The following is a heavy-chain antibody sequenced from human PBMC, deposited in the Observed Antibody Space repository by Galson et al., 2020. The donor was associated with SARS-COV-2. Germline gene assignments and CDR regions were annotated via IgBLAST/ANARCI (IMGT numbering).Heavy chain of an antibody. Sequence: TGGSLRLSCEASGFTLSTYGMDWVRQAPGKGLEWVAVIWYDGSNKYYADSVKGRFTISRDNSKNTLYLQMNSLRAEDTAVYYCARGSSSHAFDIWGQGTLVTVSS. CDR3: ARGSSSHAFDI. J-gene: IGHJ3*02. CDR2: IWYDGSNK. D-gene: IGHD3-10*01. CDR1: GFTLSTYG. V-gene: IGHV3-33*01.